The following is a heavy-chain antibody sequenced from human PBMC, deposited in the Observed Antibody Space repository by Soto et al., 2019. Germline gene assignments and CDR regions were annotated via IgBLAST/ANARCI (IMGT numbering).Heavy chain of an antibody. Sequence: QVQLVQSGVEMKEPGASVMVSCKASGYTFTSNGISWVRQAPGQGLEWMGWISANSGNTNYAEKFQGRVTMTKDTSTSTVYMELRSLRSDDTAVYYCARDVWHAVPEWGQGTLVTVSS. J-gene: IGHJ4*02. CDR3: ARDVWHAVPE. V-gene: IGHV1-18*01. CDR1: GYTFTSNG. D-gene: IGHD2-8*01. CDR2: ISANSGNT.